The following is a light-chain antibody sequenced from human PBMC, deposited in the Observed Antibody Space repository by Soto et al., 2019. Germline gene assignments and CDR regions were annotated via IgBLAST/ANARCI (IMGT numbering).Light chain of an antibody. Sequence: QSVLTQPPSVSGAPGQRVTISCTGSSSNIGAGYDVHWYQQLPGTAPKLLIYGNSNRPSGVSNRFSGSKSGNTASLTISGLQADDEGDYYCYSYAGSFTWVFGGGTKLTVL. CDR2: GNS. CDR3: YSYAGSFTWV. V-gene: IGLV1-40*01. J-gene: IGLJ3*02. CDR1: SSNIGAGYD.